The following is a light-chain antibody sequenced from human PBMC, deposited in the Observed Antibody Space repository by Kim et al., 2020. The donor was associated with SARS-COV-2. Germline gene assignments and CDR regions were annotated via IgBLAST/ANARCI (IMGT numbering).Light chain of an antibody. CDR3: QQYRSYPVA. CDR1: QSISSW. CDR2: DAS. Sequence: DIQMTQSPSTLSASVGDRVTITCRASQSISSWLAWYQQKPGKAPNLLIYDASSLESGVPSRFSGSGSGTEFTLTISSLQPDDFATYYCQQYRSYPVAFGQGTKVDIK. J-gene: IGKJ1*01. V-gene: IGKV1-5*01.